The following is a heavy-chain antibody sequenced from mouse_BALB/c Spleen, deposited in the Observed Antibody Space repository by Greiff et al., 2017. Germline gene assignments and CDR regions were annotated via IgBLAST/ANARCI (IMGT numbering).Heavy chain of an antibody. J-gene: IGHJ2*01. CDR3: ARREYPNYFDY. Sequence: QVQLQQSGAELVRPGTSVKISCKASGYAFTNYWLGWVKQRPGHGLEWIGDIYPGSGNTYYNEKFKGKATLTADKSSSTAYMQLSSLTSEDSAVYFCARREYPNYFDYWGQGTTLTVSS. CDR1: GYAFTNYW. V-gene: IGHV1-63*01. D-gene: IGHD2-10*02. CDR2: IYPGSGNT.